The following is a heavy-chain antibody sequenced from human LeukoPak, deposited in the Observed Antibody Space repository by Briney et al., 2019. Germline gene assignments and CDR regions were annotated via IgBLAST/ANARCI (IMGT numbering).Heavy chain of an antibody. D-gene: IGHD3-22*01. CDR1: GFTFSSYA. V-gene: IGHV3-23*01. CDR3: AKDIRYYYDSSGYSDY. CDR2: ISGSGGST. J-gene: IGHJ4*02. Sequence: PGGSLRLSCAASGFTFSSYAMSWVRQAPGKGLEWVSAISGSGGSTYYADSEKGRFTISRDNSKNTLYLQMNSLRAEDTAVYYCAKDIRYYYDSSGYSDYWGQGTLVTVSS.